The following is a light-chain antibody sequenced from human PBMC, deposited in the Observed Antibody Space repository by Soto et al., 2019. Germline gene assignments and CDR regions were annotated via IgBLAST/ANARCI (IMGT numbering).Light chain of an antibody. CDR1: QNVTTN. V-gene: IGKV3-11*01. Sequence: ETVLTQSPVTLSLSPGERATLSCRASQNVTTNLAWYQQKPGQTPRLLIYDASNRATDIPARFSGSGSGTDFTLTISSLEPEDFAVYYCQQRGNWPPITFGGGTKVDIK. J-gene: IGKJ4*01. CDR3: QQRGNWPPIT. CDR2: DAS.